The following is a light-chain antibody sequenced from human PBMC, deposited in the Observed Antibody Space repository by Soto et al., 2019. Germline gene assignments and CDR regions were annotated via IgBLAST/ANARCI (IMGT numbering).Light chain of an antibody. J-gene: IGKJ5*01. CDR2: DTS. CDR3: QPYNNWPLT. V-gene: IGKV3-15*01. CDR1: QGIGDT. Sequence: EVVMRQSPATLSVSPRKGATLXXRASQGIGDTLAWYQHKPGQTPRXLIYDTSTRATGVPTRFSGSRAGAEFTLTINSLQSEDFAVYYCQPYNNWPLTFGGGTRLEI.